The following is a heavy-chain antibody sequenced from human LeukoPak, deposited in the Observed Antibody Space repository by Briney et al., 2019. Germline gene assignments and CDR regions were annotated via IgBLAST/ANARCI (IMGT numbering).Heavy chain of an antibody. CDR2: IIPIFGTA. V-gene: IGHV1-69*13. D-gene: IGHD3-22*01. CDR3: ASAGYYDSSGYPYFDY. CDR1: GYTFTSYY. Sequence: SVKVSCKASGYTFTSYYMHWVRQAPGQGLEWMGGIIPIFGTANYAQKFQGRVTITADESTSTAYMELSSLRSEDTAVYYCASAGYYDSSGYPYFDYWGQGTLVTVSS. J-gene: IGHJ4*02.